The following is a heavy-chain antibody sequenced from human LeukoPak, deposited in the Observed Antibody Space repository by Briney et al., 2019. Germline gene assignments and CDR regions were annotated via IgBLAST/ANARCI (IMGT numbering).Heavy chain of an antibody. CDR1: GFTFSSYA. Sequence: GGSLRLSCAASGFTFSSYAMSWVRQAPGKGLEWVSVISGSGVSTYYADSVKGRFTISRDNSKNTLFLQMNGLRAEDTAVYYCAREVYGGIDYWGQGTLATVSS. CDR2: ISGSGVST. CDR3: AREVYGGIDY. D-gene: IGHD4-23*01. J-gene: IGHJ4*02. V-gene: IGHV3-23*01.